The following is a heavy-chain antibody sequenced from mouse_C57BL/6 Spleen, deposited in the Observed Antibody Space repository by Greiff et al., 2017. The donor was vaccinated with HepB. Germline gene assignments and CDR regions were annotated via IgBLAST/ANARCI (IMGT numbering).Heavy chain of an antibody. J-gene: IGHJ3*01. Sequence: QVQLQHPGAELVKPGASVKLSCKASGYTFTSYWMQWVKQRPGQGLEWIGEIDPSDSYTNYNQKFKGKATLTVDTSSSTAYMQLSSLTSEDSAVYYCAEGFAYWGQGTLVTVSA. V-gene: IGHV1-50*01. CDR1: GYTFTSYW. CDR3: AEGFAY. CDR2: IDPSDSYT.